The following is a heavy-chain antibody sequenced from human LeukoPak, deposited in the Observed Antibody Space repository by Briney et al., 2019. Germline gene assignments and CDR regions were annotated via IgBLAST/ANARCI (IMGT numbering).Heavy chain of an antibody. V-gene: IGHV3-74*01. D-gene: IGHD1-14*01. J-gene: IGHJ4*02. CDR3: ARRNQADDY. Sequence: GGSLRLSCAASGFTFSSYWMHWVRQVPGKGLVWVARINPGGSSITYADSVKGRFTISRDNAKNTLYPQMDSLTAEDTGVYYCARRNQADDYWGQGTLVTVSS. CDR1: GFTFSSYW. CDR2: INPGGSSI.